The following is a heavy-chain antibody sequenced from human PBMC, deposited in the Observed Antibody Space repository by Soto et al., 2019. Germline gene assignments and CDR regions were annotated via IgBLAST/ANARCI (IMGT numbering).Heavy chain of an antibody. CDR1: GGPISGYY. D-gene: IGHD2-15*01. CDR2: IYYSGNT. J-gene: IGHJ4*02. V-gene: IGHV4-59*08. CDR3: ARRYCSGGSCPIDY. Sequence: SETLSLTCTVSGGPISGYYWSWIRQPPGKGLEWIGYIYYSGNTNYNPSLKSRVTISVDTSKNQFSLKLSSVTAADTAVYYCARRYCSGGSCPIDYWGQGTLVTVSS.